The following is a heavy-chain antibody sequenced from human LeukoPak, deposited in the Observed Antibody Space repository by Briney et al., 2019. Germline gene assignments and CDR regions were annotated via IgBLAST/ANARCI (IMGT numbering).Heavy chain of an antibody. D-gene: IGHD3-9*01. Sequence: SETLSLTCTVSGGSISSFFWSWIRQPPGKGLEWIGYVHSSGSTKYNPSLKSRLIISADMSKNQFSLKLRSVSVADTAVDYCARLAPGNYDILTGDPKVVFDYWGQGALVTVSS. J-gene: IGHJ4*02. V-gene: IGHV4-59*01. CDR2: VHSSGST. CDR1: GGSISSFF. CDR3: ARLAPGNYDILTGDPKVVFDY.